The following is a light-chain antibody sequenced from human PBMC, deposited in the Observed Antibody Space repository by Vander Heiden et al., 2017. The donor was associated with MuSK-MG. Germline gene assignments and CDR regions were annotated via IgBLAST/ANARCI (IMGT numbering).Light chain of an antibody. CDR1: QSLFHSDNSKDF. CDR2: WAS. CDR3: QQDLSAPLT. Sequence: DIVMTQSPDSLSVSLGGRATINCKASQSLFHSDNSKDFLAWYHQKPGQPPKLLMSWASTRESGVPDRFSGSGSGTDFTLTISSLQAEDVAVYYCQQDLSAPLTFGPETRVDIK. V-gene: IGKV4-1*01. J-gene: IGKJ3*01.